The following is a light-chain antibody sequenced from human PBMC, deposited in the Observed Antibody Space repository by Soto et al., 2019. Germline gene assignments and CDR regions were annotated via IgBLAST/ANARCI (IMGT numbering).Light chain of an antibody. J-gene: IGKJ4*01. CDR3: QKCKIAPFT. V-gene: IGKV1-27*01. Sequence: DIQMTQSPSSLSAFVGDTVTINFRASQDISNFLAWYQQKPGKVPKLLIYAASTLQSGGPSRFSGSGSGTDFTLTISSLQPEDVATYYCQKCKIAPFTFGGGTKVDIK. CDR1: QDISNF. CDR2: AAS.